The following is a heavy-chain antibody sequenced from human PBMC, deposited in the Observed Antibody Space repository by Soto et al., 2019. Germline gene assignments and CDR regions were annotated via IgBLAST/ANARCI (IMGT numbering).Heavy chain of an antibody. D-gene: IGHD1-26*01. Sequence: QLQLQESGPGLVKPSETLSLACSVSGGSISSSSYYWGWIRQPPGKGLEWIGTIYYSGKTYYNPSLKSPITMSVDTSKNQFSLRLSSVTAADTAVYYCARLMWEWRGGMDGWGQGTTVSVSS. CDR3: ARLMWEWRGGMDG. CDR1: GGSISSSSYY. J-gene: IGHJ6*02. CDR2: IYYSGKT. V-gene: IGHV4-39*01.